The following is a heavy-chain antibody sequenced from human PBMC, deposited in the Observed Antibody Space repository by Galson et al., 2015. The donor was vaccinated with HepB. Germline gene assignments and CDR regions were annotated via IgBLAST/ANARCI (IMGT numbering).Heavy chain of an antibody. J-gene: IGHJ4*02. CDR3: ARQLGYCSNGNCYFDY. D-gene: IGHD2-8*01. CDR1: GFTFSSYA. Sequence: SLRLSCAASGFTFSSYAMSWLRQAPGKGLEWVSAINPNGDDTYSADSVRGRFTISRGNSKNTLYLQMNNLRAEDTAIYYCARQLGYCSNGNCYFDYWGQGTLVTVSS. CDR2: INPNGDDT. V-gene: IGHV3-23*01.